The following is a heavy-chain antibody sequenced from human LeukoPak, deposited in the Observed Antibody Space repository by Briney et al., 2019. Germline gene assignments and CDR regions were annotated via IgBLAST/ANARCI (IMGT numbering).Heavy chain of an antibody. Sequence: GGSLRLSCAASGFTFSSYAMNWVRQAPGKGLKWVSGISESGAITHYADSVKGRFTISRDNAKKSWYLEMNSLRAEDTAVYYCARDQYGLGYGSLFDYWGQGTLVTVSS. CDR3: ARDQYGLGYGSLFDY. V-gene: IGHV3-23*01. CDR2: ISESGAIT. J-gene: IGHJ4*02. D-gene: IGHD3-10*01. CDR1: GFTFSSYA.